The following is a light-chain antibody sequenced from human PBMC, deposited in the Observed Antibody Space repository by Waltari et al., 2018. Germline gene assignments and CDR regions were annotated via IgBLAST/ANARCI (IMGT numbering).Light chain of an antibody. CDR2: KAS. V-gene: IGKV1-5*03. CDR3: QQYRNLWT. CDR1: QSLSNW. J-gene: IGKJ1*01. Sequence: DIQMTQSPSTLSASVGDRVTITRRTSQSLSNWLAWYQQKPVKAPKVLIYKASTFESGVPSRFSCSGSGTEFTLTISSLQPDDFATYYCQQYRNLWTFGQGTKVEIK.